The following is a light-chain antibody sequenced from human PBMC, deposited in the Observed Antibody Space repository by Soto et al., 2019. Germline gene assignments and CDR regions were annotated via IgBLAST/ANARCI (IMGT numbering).Light chain of an antibody. CDR1: SSDVGGYNY. J-gene: IGLJ3*02. CDR2: EVS. V-gene: IGLV2-14*01. CDR3: SSFTSINTWV. Sequence: QSALTQPASVSGSPGQSITISCTGTSSDVGGYNYVSWYQQHPVKAPKLMIYEVSNRPSGVSNRFFGSKSGNTASLTISGLQTEDEADYYCSSFTSINTWVFGGGTKVTVL.